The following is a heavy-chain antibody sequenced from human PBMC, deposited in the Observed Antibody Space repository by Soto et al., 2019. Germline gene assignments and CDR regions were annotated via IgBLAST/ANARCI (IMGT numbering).Heavy chain of an antibody. CDR3: ARHRRYSYDSYWYFDL. CDR2: VFYSGST. V-gene: IGHV4-39*01. CDR1: RGSISSNTYY. J-gene: IGHJ2*01. Sequence: QLQLQESGPGLMKPSETLSLTCTVSRGSISSNTYYWGWIRQPPGKGLEWIGNVFYSGSTYYNPSLKSRVTISVDTSKNQFSLRLNSVTAADTAVYYCARHRRYSYDSYWYFDLWGRGALVTVSS. D-gene: IGHD5-18*01.